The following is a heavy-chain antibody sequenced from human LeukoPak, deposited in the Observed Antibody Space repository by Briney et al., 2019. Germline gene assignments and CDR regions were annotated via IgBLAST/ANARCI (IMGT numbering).Heavy chain of an antibody. V-gene: IGHV4-59*08. J-gene: IGHJ3*02. CDR2: IYYSGST. CDR3: ARHLPIYYDSSGYYFRGAFDI. CDR1: GGSISGYY. D-gene: IGHD3-22*01. Sequence: PSETLSLTCTVSGGSISGYYWSWIRQPPGKGLEWIGYIYYSGSTNYNPSLKSRVTISVDTSKNQFSLKLSSVTAADTAVYYCARHLPIYYDSSGYYFRGAFDIWGQGTMVTVSS.